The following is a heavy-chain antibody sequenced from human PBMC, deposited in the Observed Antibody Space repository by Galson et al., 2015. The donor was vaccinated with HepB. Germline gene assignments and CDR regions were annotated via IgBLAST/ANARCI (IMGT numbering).Heavy chain of an antibody. J-gene: IGHJ3*02. V-gene: IGHV2-70*01. CDR2: IDWDDDK. Sequence: PALVKPTQTLTLTCTFSGFSLSTSGMCVSWIRQPPGKALEWLALIDWDDDKYYSTSLKTRLTISKDTSKNQVVLTMTNMDPVDTATYYCARISPVAGPLNTANAFDIWGQGTMATVSS. D-gene: IGHD6-19*01. CDR1: GFSLSTSGMC. CDR3: ARISPVAGPLNTANAFDI.